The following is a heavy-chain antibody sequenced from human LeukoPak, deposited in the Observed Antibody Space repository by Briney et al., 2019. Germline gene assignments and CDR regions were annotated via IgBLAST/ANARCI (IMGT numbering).Heavy chain of an antibody. V-gene: IGHV3-20*04. CDR1: GFPFDDCG. J-gene: IGHJ4*02. CDR3: ARRKDPYGSGTFYDS. D-gene: IGHD3-10*01. Sequence: PGGSLRLSCAASGFPFDDCGLSWVRLAPGKGLEWVSGVSWNGAYTEYADSVRGRFTISRDNANESLYLQVNSLRVDDTALYYCARRKDPYGSGTFYDSWGQGTLVSVSS. CDR2: VSWNGAYT.